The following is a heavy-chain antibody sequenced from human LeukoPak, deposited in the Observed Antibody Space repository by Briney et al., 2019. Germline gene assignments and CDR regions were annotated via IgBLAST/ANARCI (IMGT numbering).Heavy chain of an antibody. J-gene: IGHJ6*03. CDR1: GDSISGYY. Sequence: SETLSLTCTVSGDSISGYYWSWIRQPPGKGLEWIGFIYSSGSTNYNPSLKSRVTISVDTSKNQFALRVNSVTAADTAVYYCARVEEGYGSGRRENYYYYMDVWGKGTTVTISS. CDR2: IYSSGST. CDR3: ARVEEGYGSGRRENYYYYMDV. D-gene: IGHD3-10*01. V-gene: IGHV4-59*01.